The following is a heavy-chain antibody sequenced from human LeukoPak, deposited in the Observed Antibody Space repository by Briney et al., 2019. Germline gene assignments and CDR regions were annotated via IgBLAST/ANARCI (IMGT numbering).Heavy chain of an antibody. V-gene: IGHV3-23*01. CDR2: IRDSGGST. CDR3: AMTVAADY. Sequence: PGGSLRLSCAASGFTFNNYAMTWVRQAPGKGLEWVSTIRDSGGSTYYADSVKGRFTISRDNSKDSLYLQVSNLKAEDTALYYCAMTVAADYWGQGTLVTVSS. CDR1: GFTFNNYA. D-gene: IGHD6-19*01. J-gene: IGHJ4*02.